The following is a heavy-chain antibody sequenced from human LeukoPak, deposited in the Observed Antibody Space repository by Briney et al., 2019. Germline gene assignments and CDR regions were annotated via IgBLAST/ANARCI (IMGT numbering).Heavy chain of an antibody. CDR3: AKDSGYDDEFDY. CDR1: GFTFSSYA. J-gene: IGHJ4*02. Sequence: GGSLRLSCAASGFTFSSYAMSWVRQAPGKGLEWVSAIIGSGGSTYYADSVKGRFTISRDNSKNTLYLQMNSLRAEDTAVYYCAKDSGYDDEFDYWGQGTLVTDSS. CDR2: IIGSGGST. D-gene: IGHD5-12*01. V-gene: IGHV3-23*01.